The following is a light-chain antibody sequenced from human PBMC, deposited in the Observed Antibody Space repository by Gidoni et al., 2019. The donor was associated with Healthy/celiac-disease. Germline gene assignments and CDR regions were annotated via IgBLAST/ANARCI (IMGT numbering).Light chain of an antibody. CDR2: EDN. J-gene: IGLJ2*01. Sequence: NFMLTKPHSFSESPGKTVTISCTRSSGSIASNYVQWYQQRPGSSPTTVIYEDNQRPSGVPDRFSGSIDSSSNSASLTISGLKTEDEADYYCQSYDSSPQVVFGGGTKLTVL. V-gene: IGLV6-57*01. CDR3: QSYDSSPQVV. CDR1: SGSIASNY.